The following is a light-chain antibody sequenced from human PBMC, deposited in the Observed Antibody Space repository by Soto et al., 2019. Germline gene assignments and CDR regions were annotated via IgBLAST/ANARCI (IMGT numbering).Light chain of an antibody. CDR3: SSFTTGSTLV. CDR2: DVN. Sequence: QLVLTQPASVSGSPGQSITISCTGTSSDVGAYNYVSWYQQHPGKAPKLMIYDVNTRPSGVSNRFSGSKSGNTASLTISGLQAEDESDYYCSSFTTGSTLVFGRGTKLTVL. J-gene: IGLJ2*01. V-gene: IGLV2-14*01. CDR1: SSDVGAYNY.